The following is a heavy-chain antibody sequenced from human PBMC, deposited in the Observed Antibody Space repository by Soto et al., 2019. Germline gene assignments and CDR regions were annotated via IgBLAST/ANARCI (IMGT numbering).Heavy chain of an antibody. J-gene: IGHJ6*02. CDR2: ISAYNGNT. V-gene: IGHV1-18*01. Sequence: QVQLVQSGAEVKKPGASVKVSCKASGYTFTSHGISWVRQAPGQGLEWMGWISAYNGNTNYAQKLQGRVTMTTDTSTSTAYMELRSLRSDDTAVYYCARAREIVVVPAATPYYYYYGMDVWGQGTTVTVSS. CDR3: ARAREIVVVPAATPYYYYYGMDV. CDR1: GYTFTSHG. D-gene: IGHD2-2*01.